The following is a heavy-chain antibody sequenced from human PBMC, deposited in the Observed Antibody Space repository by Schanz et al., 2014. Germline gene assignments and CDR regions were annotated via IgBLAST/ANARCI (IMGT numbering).Heavy chain of an antibody. CDR2: ISSTSRAT. CDR1: GFTFRSYS. Sequence: EVQLLESGGGFVQPGGSLRLSCAASGFTFRSYSMNWVRQAPGKGLEWISYISSTSRATYYADSVKGRFTISRDNAKNSLFLQMNSLRAEDTAVYYCAGGEYQLLYGNWGQGTLVTVSS. V-gene: IGHV3-48*01. CDR3: AGGEYQLLYGN. D-gene: IGHD2-2*02. J-gene: IGHJ4*02.